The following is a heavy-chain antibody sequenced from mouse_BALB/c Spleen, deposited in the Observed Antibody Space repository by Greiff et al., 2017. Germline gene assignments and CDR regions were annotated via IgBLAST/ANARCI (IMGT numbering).Heavy chain of an antibody. Sequence: EVKLMESGGGLVQPGGSRKLSCAASGFTFSSFGMHWVRQAPEKGLEWVAYISSGSSTIYYADTVKGRFTISRDNPKNTLFLQMTSLRSEDTAMYYCARSSLDGSYAMDYWGQGTSVTVSS. CDR3: ARSSLDGSYAMDY. CDR2: ISSGSSTI. CDR1: GFTFSSFG. D-gene: IGHD2-3*01. V-gene: IGHV5-17*02. J-gene: IGHJ4*01.